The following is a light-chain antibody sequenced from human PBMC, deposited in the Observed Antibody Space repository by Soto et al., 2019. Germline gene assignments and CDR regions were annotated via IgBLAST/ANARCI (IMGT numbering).Light chain of an antibody. J-gene: IGKJ4*01. CDR3: QQFSSYPLT. CDR1: QSVSSY. V-gene: IGKV3-11*01. CDR2: DAS. Sequence: EIVLTQSPATLSLSPGERATLSCRASQSVSSYLAWYQQKPGQAPRLLIYDASNRATGIPDRFSGGGSGTDFTLTIGSLEPEDFAVYYCQQFSSYPLTFGGGTKVDIK.